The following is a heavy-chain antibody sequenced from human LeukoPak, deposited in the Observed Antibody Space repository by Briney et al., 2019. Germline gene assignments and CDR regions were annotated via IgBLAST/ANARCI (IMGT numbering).Heavy chain of an antibody. Sequence: AGGSLRLSCAASGFTFDDYVMHWVRQAPGKGLDCVSLISGDGGSAYYGDSVKGRFTISRDNSKNSLYLQMNSLRTEDTALYYCAKDIGSSGWYQYWGQGTLVTVST. D-gene: IGHD6-19*01. J-gene: IGHJ4*02. CDR1: GFTFDDYV. V-gene: IGHV3-43*02. CDR2: ISGDGGSA. CDR3: AKDIGSSGWYQY.